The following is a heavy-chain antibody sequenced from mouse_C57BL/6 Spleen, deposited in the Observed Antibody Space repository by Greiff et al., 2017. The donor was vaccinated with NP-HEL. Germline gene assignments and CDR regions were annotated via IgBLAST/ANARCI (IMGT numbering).Heavy chain of an antibody. D-gene: IGHD1-1*01. CDR1: GYTFTDYE. CDR3: TPYYGSTYYFDY. Sequence: VQLQESGAELVRPGASVTLSCKASGYTFTDYEMHWVKQTPVHGLEWIGAIDPETGGTAYNQKFKGKAILTADKSSSTAYMELRSRTSEDSAVYYCTPYYGSTYYFDYWGQGTTLTVSS. J-gene: IGHJ2*01. V-gene: IGHV1-15*01. CDR2: IDPETGGT.